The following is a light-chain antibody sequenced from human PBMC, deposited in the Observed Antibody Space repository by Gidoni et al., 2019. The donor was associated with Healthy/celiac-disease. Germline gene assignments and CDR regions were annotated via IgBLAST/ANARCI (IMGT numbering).Light chain of an antibody. Sequence: HSALTQPASVSGSPGPSIPISCTGTSRDVGAYHYVSWYQQPPGKAPNLMIYEVSNRPSGVSNRFSGSKSGNTASLTISGLQAEDEADYYCSSYTSSSPVVFGGGTKLTVL. CDR2: EVS. V-gene: IGLV2-14*01. CDR3: SSYTSSSPVV. CDR1: SRDVGAYHY. J-gene: IGLJ2*01.